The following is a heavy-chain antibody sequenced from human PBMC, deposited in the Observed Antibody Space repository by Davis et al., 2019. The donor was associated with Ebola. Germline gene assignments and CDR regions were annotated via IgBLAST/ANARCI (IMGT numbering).Heavy chain of an antibody. CDR2: ISGSGGST. Sequence: GESLKISCAASGFTFSSYAMSWVRQAPGKGLEWVSAISGSGGSTYYADSVKGRFTISRDNSKNTLYLQMNSLRAEDTAVYYCAKDQLGVVTITDATYGMDVWGQGTTVTVSS. CDR3: AKDQLGVVTITDATYGMDV. D-gene: IGHD5-12*01. V-gene: IGHV3-23*01. CDR1: GFTFSSYA. J-gene: IGHJ6*02.